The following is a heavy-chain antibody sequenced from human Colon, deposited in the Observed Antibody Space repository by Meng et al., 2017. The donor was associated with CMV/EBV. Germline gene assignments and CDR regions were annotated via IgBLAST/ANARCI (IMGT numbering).Heavy chain of an antibody. D-gene: IGHD3-16*01. J-gene: IGHJ5*02. CDR1: GDTCTDCY. CDR2: NYPNGGDT. Sequence: KVSCTTSGDTCTDCYIHWVRQAPGQGLEWMRRNYPNGGDTNFAQKLRGRVTMTRDTLISTAYMELTNLTSDDTAVYYCARWGGFFDPWGQGTLVTVSS. CDR3: ARWGGFFDP. V-gene: IGHV1-2*06.